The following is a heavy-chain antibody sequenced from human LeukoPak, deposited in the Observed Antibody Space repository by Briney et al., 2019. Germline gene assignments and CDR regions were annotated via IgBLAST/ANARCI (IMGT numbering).Heavy chain of an antibody. V-gene: IGHV3-43*02. J-gene: IGHJ1*01. Sequence: GGSLRLSCAASGFTFDDYAMHRVRQAPGKGLEWVSLISGDGDNTYYADSVKGRFTISRDNSKNSLYLQMNSLRTEDTALYYCAKDPTYYYDSSGFCEHWGQGTLVTVSS. CDR2: ISGDGDNT. D-gene: IGHD3-22*01. CDR1: GFTFDDYA. CDR3: AKDPTYYYDSSGFCEH.